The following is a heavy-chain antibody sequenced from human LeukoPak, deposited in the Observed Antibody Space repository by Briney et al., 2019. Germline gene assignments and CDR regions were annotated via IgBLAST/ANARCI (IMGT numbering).Heavy chain of an antibody. CDR1: GGSISSYY. CDR3: ARKGSSIDY. J-gene: IGHJ4*02. CDR2: IYYSGST. V-gene: IGHV4-59*01. D-gene: IGHD1-26*01. Sequence: SETLSLTCTVSGGSISSYYWSWIRQPPGKGLEWIGYIYYSGSTNYNPSLKSRVTISVDTSKNQFSLKLSSVTAADTAVYYCARKGSSIDYWGQGTLVTVSS.